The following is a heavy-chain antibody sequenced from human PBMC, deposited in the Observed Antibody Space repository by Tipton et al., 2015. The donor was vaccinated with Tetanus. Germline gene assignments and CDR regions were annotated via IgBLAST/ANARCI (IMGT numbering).Heavy chain of an antibody. D-gene: IGHD1-1*01. CDR2: IYYSGST. CDR3: ARGDPTNEPLNY. Sequence: TLSLTCDVYGGSFSGNYWSWIRQPPGKGLEWIGYIYYSGSTYYNPSLRSRVTISVDTSKNQFSLKLYSVTAADTAVYYCARGDPTNEPLNYWGQGTLVTVSS. J-gene: IGHJ4*02. CDR1: GGSFSGNY. V-gene: IGHV4-34*09.